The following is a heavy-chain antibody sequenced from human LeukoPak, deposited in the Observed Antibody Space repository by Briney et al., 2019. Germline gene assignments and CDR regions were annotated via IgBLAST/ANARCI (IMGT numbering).Heavy chain of an antibody. Sequence: GASVKVSCKASGYTFTSYDINWVRQATGQGLEWMGWMNPNSGNTGYAQKFQGRVTMTRNTSISTAYMELSSLRAEDTAVYYCAKGLNGATRFSYFDYWGQGTLVTVSS. CDR3: AKGLNGATRFSYFDY. CDR2: MNPNSGNT. J-gene: IGHJ4*02. CDR1: GYTFTSYD. D-gene: IGHD1-26*01. V-gene: IGHV1-8*01.